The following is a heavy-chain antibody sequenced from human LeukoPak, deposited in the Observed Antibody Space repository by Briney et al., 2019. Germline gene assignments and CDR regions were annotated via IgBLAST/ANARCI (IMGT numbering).Heavy chain of an antibody. CDR3: AKSDSSGPSAPMDV. D-gene: IGHD3-22*01. CDR1: GFTFDDYA. CDR2: ISWNSGSI. V-gene: IGHV3-9*01. J-gene: IGHJ6*02. Sequence: GRSLRLSCAASGFTFDDYAMHWVRQAPGKGLEWVSGISWNSGSIGYADSVKGRFTISRDNAKNSLYLQMNSLRAEDTALYYCAKSDSSGPSAPMDVWGQGTTVTVSS.